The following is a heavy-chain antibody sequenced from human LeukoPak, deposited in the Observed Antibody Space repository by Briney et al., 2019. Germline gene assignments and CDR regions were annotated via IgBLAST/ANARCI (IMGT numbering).Heavy chain of an antibody. CDR2: IYYSGST. V-gene: IGHV4-39*01. CDR1: GGSISSSSYY. Sequence: PSETLSLTCTVSGGSISSSSYYWGWIRQPPGKGLEWIGSIYYSGSTYYNPSLKSRVTISVDTSKNQFSLKLTSATAADTAVYYCARQVYYYDRSGYYYVDFFDFWGQGTLVTVSS. CDR3: ARQVYYYDRSGYYYVDFFDF. D-gene: IGHD3-22*01. J-gene: IGHJ4*02.